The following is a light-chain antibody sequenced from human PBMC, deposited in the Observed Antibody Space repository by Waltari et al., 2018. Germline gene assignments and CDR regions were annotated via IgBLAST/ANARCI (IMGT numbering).Light chain of an antibody. CDR1: QTVSKGY. CDR3: QQYDRSPRT. J-gene: IGKJ1*01. CDR2: GVS. Sequence: ENVLTQSPDTLSLSPGERATLSCRASQTVSKGYLSWYQQKPGQPPRLLIYGVSNRATGIPDRFSGSGSGTDFTLTINRLEPEDFAVYYCQQYDRSPRTFGQGTQVDIK. V-gene: IGKV3-20*01.